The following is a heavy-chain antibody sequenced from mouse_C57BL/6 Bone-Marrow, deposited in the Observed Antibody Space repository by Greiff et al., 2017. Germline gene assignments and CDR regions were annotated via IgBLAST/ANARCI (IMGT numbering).Heavy chain of an antibody. CDR3: AIGYYGAN. CDR1: GYAFSSYW. CDR2: IYPGDGDT. J-gene: IGHJ3*01. V-gene: IGHV1-80*01. D-gene: IGHD1-1*01. Sequence: VKLLESGAELVKPGASVKISCKASGYAFSSYWMNWVKQRPGKGLEWIGQIYPGDGDTNYNGKFKGKATLTADKSSSTAYMQLSSLTSEDSAVYYCAIGYYGANWGQGTLVTVSA.